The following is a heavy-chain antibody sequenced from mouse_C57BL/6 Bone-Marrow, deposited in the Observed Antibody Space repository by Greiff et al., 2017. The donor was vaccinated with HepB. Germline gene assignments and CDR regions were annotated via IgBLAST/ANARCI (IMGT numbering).Heavy chain of an antibody. CDR3: ARGLTTPGY. Sequence: DVKLVESGGGLVKPGGSLKLSCAASGFTFSSYAMSWVRQTPEKRLEWVATISDGGSYTYYPDNVKGRFTISRDNAKNNLYLQMSHLKSEDTAMYYCARGLTTPGYWGQGTSVTVSS. CDR2: ISDGGSYT. V-gene: IGHV5-4*03. D-gene: IGHD1-1*01. J-gene: IGHJ4*01. CDR1: GFTFSSYA.